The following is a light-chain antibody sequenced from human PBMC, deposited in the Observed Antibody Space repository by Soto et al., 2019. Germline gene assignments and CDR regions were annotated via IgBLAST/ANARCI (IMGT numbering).Light chain of an antibody. CDR3: QQYSSYWT. CDR2: KAS. V-gene: IGKV1-5*03. Sequence: DIQMTQSPSTLSASVGDGVTITCRASQSISSWLAWYQQKPGKAPNLLIYKASSLESGVPSRFSGSGSGTEFTLTISSLQPDDFATYYCQQYSSYWTFGQGIKV. CDR1: QSISSW. J-gene: IGKJ1*01.